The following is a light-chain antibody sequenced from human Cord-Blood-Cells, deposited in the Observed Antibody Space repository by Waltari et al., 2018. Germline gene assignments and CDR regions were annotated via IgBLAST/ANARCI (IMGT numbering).Light chain of an antibody. CDR3: CSYAGSWV. CDR2: EGS. J-gene: IGLJ3*02. CDR1: SSDVGRYNL. Sequence: QSALTQPASVSGSPGQSNTIPFPGTSSDVGRYNLVSLYQQHPGKAPKLMIYEGSKRPSGVSNRFSGSKSGNTASLTISGLQAEDEADYYCCSYAGSWVFGGGTKLTVL. V-gene: IGLV2-23*01.